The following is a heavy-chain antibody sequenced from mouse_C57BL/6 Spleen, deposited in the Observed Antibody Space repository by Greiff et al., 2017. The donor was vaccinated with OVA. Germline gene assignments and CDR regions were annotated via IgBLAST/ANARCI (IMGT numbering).Heavy chain of an antibody. V-gene: IGHV5-6*01. CDR2: ISSGGSYT. J-gene: IGHJ2*01. Sequence: EVHLVESGGDLVKPGGSLKLSCAASGFTFSSYGMSWVRQTPDKRLEWVATISSGGSYTYYPDSVKGRFTISRDNAKNTLYLQMSSLKSEDTAMYYCAREGDFPAFDYWGQGTTLTVSS. D-gene: IGHD3-1*01. CDR1: GFTFSSYG. CDR3: AREGDFPAFDY.